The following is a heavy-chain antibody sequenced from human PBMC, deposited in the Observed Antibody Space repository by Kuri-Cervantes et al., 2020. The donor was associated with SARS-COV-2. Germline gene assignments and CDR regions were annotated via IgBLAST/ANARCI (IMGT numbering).Heavy chain of an antibody. CDR1: GYTLTELS. Sequence: ASVKVSWKISGYTLTELSIYWVRLAPGKGLEWMGGFDPEDGERVSAQKFQGRVTMTEDTSTDTAYLELRSLRSDDTAVYYCATGLVDARSPLPSHYYGLSVWGQGTTVTVSS. CDR2: FDPEDGER. D-gene: IGHD2-8*01. J-gene: IGHJ6*02. CDR3: ATGLVDARSPLPSHYYGLSV. V-gene: IGHV1-24*01.